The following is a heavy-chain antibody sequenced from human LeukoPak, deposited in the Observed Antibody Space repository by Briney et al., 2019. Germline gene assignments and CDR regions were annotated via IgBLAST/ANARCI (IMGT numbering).Heavy chain of an antibody. CDR2: IIPIFGTA. CDR1: GGTFSSYA. CDR3: AREPRLYYYDSSGYYFDY. Sequence: ASVKVSCKASGGTFSSYAISWVRQAPGQGLEWMGGIIPIFGTANYAQKFQGRVTITADESTSTAYMELSSLRSEDTAVYYCAREPRLYYYDSSGYYFDYWGQGTLVTVSS. J-gene: IGHJ4*02. D-gene: IGHD3-22*01. V-gene: IGHV1-69*13.